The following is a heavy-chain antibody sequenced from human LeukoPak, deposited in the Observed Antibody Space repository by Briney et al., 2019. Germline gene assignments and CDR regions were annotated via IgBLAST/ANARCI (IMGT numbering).Heavy chain of an antibody. Sequence: SETLSLTCTVSGGSISSYYWSWIRQPPGKGLEWIGYIYYSGSTNYNPSLKSRVTISVDTSKNQFSLKLSSVTAADTAVYYCAGGRLDCSSTSCYDYYYYGMDVWGQGTTVTVS. V-gene: IGHV4-59*01. CDR2: IYYSGST. CDR1: GGSISSYY. CDR3: AGGRLDCSSTSCYDYYYYGMDV. J-gene: IGHJ6*02. D-gene: IGHD2-2*01.